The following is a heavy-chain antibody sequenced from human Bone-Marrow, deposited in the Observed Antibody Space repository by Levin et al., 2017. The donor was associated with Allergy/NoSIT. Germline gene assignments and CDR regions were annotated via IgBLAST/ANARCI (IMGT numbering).Heavy chain of an antibody. V-gene: IGHV3-23*01. Sequence: PGGSLRLSCAASGFTFSNYGMSWVRQAPGKGLEWVSIVSDSGDTTYYADSVKGRFTISRDNSKNTLYVQMNGLRAEDTAIYYCAKPNTMTPSRYFDYWGQGTLVTVSS. J-gene: IGHJ4*02. CDR1: GFTFSNYG. CDR2: VSDSGDTT. CDR3: AKPNTMTPSRYFDY. D-gene: IGHD4-17*01.